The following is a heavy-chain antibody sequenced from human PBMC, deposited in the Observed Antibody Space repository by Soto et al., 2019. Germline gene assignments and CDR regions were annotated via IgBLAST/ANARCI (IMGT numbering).Heavy chain of an antibody. V-gene: IGHV3-30*18. D-gene: IGHD3-3*01. CDR2: ISYDGSNK. Sequence: GGSLRLSCAASGFTFSSYGMHWVRQAPGKGLEWVAVISYDGSNKYYADSVKGRFTISRDNSKNTLYLQMNSLRAEDTAVYYCAKDSADFFDSTNYYGMDVWGQGTTVTVSS. CDR3: AKDSADFFDSTNYYGMDV. CDR1: GFTFSSYG. J-gene: IGHJ6*02.